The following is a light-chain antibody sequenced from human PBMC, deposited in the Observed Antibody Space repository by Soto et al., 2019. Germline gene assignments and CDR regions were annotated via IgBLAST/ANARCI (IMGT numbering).Light chain of an antibody. CDR2: GDS. J-gene: IGLJ3*02. V-gene: IGLV3-21*02. CDR1: NIESKR. Sequence: SYELTQPPSVSVAPGQTARITCGGDNIESKRVHWYQQKPGQAPVLVLYGDSYRPSGIPERFSGSNSGNTATLTIRRGEAGDEADYFCQVWDSSTDHWVFGGGTKLTVL. CDR3: QVWDSSTDHWV.